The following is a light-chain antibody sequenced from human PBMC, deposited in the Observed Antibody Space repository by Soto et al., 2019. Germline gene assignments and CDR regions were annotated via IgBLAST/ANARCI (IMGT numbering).Light chain of an antibody. CDR3: QQYGSSPYT. Sequence: EIVLMQSPGTLSLSPGERATLSCRASQSVSSNNLAWYQQKPGQAPRLLIFGASSRASGIPDRFSGSGSGTDFTLTISRLEPEDFAVYYCQQYGSSPYTFGQGTKLEI. CDR1: QSVSSNN. V-gene: IGKV3-20*01. CDR2: GAS. J-gene: IGKJ2*01.